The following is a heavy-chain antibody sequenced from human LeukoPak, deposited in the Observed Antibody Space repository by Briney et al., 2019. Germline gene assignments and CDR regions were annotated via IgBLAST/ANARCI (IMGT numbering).Heavy chain of an antibody. CDR1: GYSFTSSW. CDR3: ARTYYYDSSGASDY. Sequence: RGESLKISCKGSGYSFTSSWISWMRQMPGKGLEWMGRIDPSDSYTNYSPSFQGHVTMSAGKSISTAYLQWSSLKASDTAMYYCARTYYYDSSGASDYWGQGTLVTVSS. D-gene: IGHD3-22*01. V-gene: IGHV5-10-1*01. CDR2: IDPSDSYT. J-gene: IGHJ4*02.